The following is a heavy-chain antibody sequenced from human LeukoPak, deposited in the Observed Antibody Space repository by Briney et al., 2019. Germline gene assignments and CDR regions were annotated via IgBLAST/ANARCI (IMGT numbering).Heavy chain of an antibody. Sequence: GASVKVSCKASGYTFTSYDINWVRQATGQGLEWMGWMNPNSGNTGYAQKFQGRVTITRNTSISTAYMELSSLRSEDTAVYYCARVSIAARHRFDYWGQGTLVTVSS. CDR1: GYTFTSYD. D-gene: IGHD6-6*01. CDR3: ARVSIAARHRFDY. CDR2: MNPNSGNT. V-gene: IGHV1-8*03. J-gene: IGHJ4*02.